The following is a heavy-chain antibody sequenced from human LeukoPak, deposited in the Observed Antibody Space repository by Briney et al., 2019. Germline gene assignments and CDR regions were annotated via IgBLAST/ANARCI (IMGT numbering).Heavy chain of an antibody. CDR1: DDSMKSYF. D-gene: IGHD3-22*01. V-gene: IGHV4-4*07. CDR3: AISDSSGYYRSPNYYYGMDV. J-gene: IGHJ6*02. CDR2: VHTSGGA. Sequence: PSETLSLTCNVSDDSMKSYFWSWIRQPAGKGLEWIGRVHTSGGANYNPSLKSRVTMSLDTSKNLFSLKLSSVTAADTAVYYCAISDSSGYYRSPNYYYGMDVWGQGTTVTVSS.